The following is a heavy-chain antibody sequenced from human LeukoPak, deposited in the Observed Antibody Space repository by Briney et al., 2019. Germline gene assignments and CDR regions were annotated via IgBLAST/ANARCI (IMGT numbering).Heavy chain of an antibody. CDR2: IIPIFGTA. V-gene: IGHV1-69*13. D-gene: IGHD3-3*01. J-gene: IGHJ5*02. CDR3: AGHDFWSGSWFDP. CDR1: GGTLTSYA. Sequence: SVKLSCKASGGTLTSYAISWAGQARGQGLEWMGGIIPIFGTANYAQKFQGRVTITADESTSTAYMELSSLRSEDTAVYYCAGHDFWSGSWFDPWGQGTLVTVSS.